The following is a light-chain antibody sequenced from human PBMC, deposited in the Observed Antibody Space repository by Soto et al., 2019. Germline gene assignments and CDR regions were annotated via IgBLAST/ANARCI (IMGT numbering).Light chain of an antibody. CDR3: QSYASSLSGSWV. CDR2: GNA. CDR1: SSNIGAGYD. V-gene: IGLV1-40*01. J-gene: IGLJ3*02. Sequence: QSALTQPPSVSGSPGQGVTISCTGSSSNIGAGYDVHWYQQLPTTAPKLLIFGNANRPSGVPDRFSCSKSGTSASLAIAGLQAADEAEYYRQSYASSLSGSWVFGGGTKLTVL.